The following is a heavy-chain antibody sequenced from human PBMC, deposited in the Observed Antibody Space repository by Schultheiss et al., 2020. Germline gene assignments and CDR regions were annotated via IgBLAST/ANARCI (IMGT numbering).Heavy chain of an antibody. V-gene: IGHV4-39*07. Sequence: SQTLSLTCTVSGGSISSGSYYWSWIRQPAGKGLEWIGSIYYSGSTYYNPSLKSRVTISVDTSKNQFSLKLSSVTAADTAVYYCARGYGSVAAPFDYWGQGTLVTVSS. J-gene: IGHJ4*02. CDR1: GGSISSGSYY. CDR2: IYYSGST. CDR3: ARGYGSVAAPFDY. D-gene: IGHD6-19*01.